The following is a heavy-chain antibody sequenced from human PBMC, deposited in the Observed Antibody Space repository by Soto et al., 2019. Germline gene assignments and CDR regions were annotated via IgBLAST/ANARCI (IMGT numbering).Heavy chain of an antibody. V-gene: IGHV1-69*01. CDR2: IIIALGTP. Sequence: QVLLVQSGAEMKQPGSSVSVSCRASGDSFTNYAFTWVRQAPGQGPEWLGGIIIALGTPHYSQRFQGRLTITADESSSKVYMELGSLRLDDTAVYYCGRYCTNTKCRGGYYLDLWGQGTLLTVSS. CDR1: GDSFTNYA. D-gene: IGHD2-8*01. CDR3: GRYCTNTKCRGGYYLDL. J-gene: IGHJ5*02.